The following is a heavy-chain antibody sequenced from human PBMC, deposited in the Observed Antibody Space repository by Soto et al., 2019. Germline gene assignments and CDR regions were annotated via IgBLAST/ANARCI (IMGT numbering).Heavy chain of an antibody. Sequence: LSLTCTVSGGSISSSRCHWGWFRQPPGKGLEWIGNIYDRGTTYYNPSLKSRVTVSVDTSKNHLSLNLNSVTAADTAVYYCATWDSWYTWDYVDYWGQGILVTVSS. CDR1: GGSISSSRCH. D-gene: IGHD1-20*01. CDR2: IYDRGTT. V-gene: IGHV4-39*02. J-gene: IGHJ4*02. CDR3: ATWDSWYTWDYVDY.